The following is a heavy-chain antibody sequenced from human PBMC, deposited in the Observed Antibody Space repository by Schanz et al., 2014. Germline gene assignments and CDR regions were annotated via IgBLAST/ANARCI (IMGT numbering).Heavy chain of an antibody. D-gene: IGHD5-12*01. V-gene: IGHV3-48*04. CDR3: ARKVVATIGGYYDN. Sequence: EVQLLESGGGLVQPGGSLRLSCAASGFTFSSYAMAWIRQPPGRGLEWVSYIGNGGVTIYYADSVKGRFTISRDNSKNSLYLQMNSLRAEDTAVYYCARKVVATIGGYYDNWGQGTLVIVSS. J-gene: IGHJ4*02. CDR1: GFTFSSYA. CDR2: IGNGGVTI.